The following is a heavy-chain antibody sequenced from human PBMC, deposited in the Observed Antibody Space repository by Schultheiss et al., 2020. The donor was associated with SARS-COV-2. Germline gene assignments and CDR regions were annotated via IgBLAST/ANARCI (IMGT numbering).Heavy chain of an antibody. D-gene: IGHD1-7*01. CDR3: AREDELELLDY. J-gene: IGHJ4*02. CDR2: IYYSGST. V-gene: IGHV4-31*03. CDR1: GGSISSGGYY. Sequence: SETLSLTCTVSGGSISSGGYYWSWIRQHPGKGLEWIGYIYYSGSTYYNPSLKSRVTISVDTSKNQFSLKLSSVTAADTAVYYCAREDELELLDYLGQGTLVTVSS.